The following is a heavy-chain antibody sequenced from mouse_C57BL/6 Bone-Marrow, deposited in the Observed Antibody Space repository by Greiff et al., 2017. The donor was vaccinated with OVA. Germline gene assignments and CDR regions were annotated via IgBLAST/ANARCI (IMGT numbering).Heavy chain of an antibody. Sequence: EVQLQQSGAELVRPGASVKLSCTASGFNIKDDYMHWVKQRPEQGLEWIGWIDPENGDTEYASKFQGKATITADTSSNTAYLQLSSLTSEDTAVYYCTPYDYDFAYWGQGTLVTVSA. CDR3: TPYDYDFAY. J-gene: IGHJ3*01. CDR2: IDPENGDT. CDR1: GFNIKDDY. D-gene: IGHD2-4*01. V-gene: IGHV14-4*01.